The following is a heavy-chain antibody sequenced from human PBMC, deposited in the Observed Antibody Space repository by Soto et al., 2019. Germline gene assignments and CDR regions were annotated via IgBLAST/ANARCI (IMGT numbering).Heavy chain of an antibody. V-gene: IGHV1-69*13. CDR2: IKPISDIT. D-gene: IGHD4-4*01. CDR1: GDTFGRFT. CDR3: ARDPSTINKLIGVWFDP. Sequence: SVKVSCKASGDTFGRFTINWVRQAPGQGLEWMGGIKPISDITNYAQRFRGRATFTADASTSTVYLELSSLRSEDTAMYYCARDPSTINKLIGVWFDPWGQGXLVTVYS. J-gene: IGHJ5*02.